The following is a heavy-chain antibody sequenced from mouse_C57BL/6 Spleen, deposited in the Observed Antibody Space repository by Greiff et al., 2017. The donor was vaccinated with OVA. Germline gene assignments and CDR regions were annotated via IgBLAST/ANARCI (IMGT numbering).Heavy chain of an antibody. D-gene: IGHD1-1*01. CDR2: IWSGGST. V-gene: IGHV2-2*01. Sequence: QVQLKQSGPGLVQPSQSLSITCTVSGFSLTSYGVHWVRQSPGKGLEWLGVIWSGGSTDYNAAFISKLSISKDNSKSQVFFKMNSLQADDTAIYYCARSLLPAPPYAMDYWGQGTSVTVSS. CDR1: GFSLTSYG. J-gene: IGHJ4*01. CDR3: ARSLLPAPPYAMDY.